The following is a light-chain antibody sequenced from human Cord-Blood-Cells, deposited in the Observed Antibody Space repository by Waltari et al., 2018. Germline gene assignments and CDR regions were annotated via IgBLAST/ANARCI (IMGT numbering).Light chain of an antibody. CDR1: QSISSY. Sequence: DIQMTQSPSPLSASVGARVTITCRASQSISSYLNWYQQKPGKAPKLLIYAASSLQSGVPSRFSGSGSGTDFTLTISSLQPEDFATYYCQQSYSTLWTFGQGTKVEIK. J-gene: IGKJ1*01. CDR2: AAS. CDR3: QQSYSTLWT. V-gene: IGKV1-39*01.